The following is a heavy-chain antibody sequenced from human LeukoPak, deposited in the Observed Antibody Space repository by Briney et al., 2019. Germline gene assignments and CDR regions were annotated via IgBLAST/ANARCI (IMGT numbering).Heavy chain of an antibody. D-gene: IGHD6-19*01. V-gene: IGHV4-34*01. CDR1: GGSFSGYY. J-gene: IGHJ4*02. CDR3: ARELWLAPSY. Sequence: SETLSLTCAVYGGSFSGYYWSWTRQPPGKGLEWIGEINHSGSTNYNPSLKSRVTISVDTSKNQFSLKLSSVTAADTAVYHCARELWLAPSYWGQGTLVTVSS. CDR2: INHSGST.